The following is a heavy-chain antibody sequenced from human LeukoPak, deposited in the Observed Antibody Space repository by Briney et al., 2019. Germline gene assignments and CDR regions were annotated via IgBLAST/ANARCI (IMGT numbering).Heavy chain of an antibody. CDR3: TRQAGTLTTRWFDP. V-gene: IGHV5-51*01. J-gene: IGHJ5*02. Sequence: GESLKISCKGSGYNFNNCRIGWARQMPGKGLEWMGIIYPGDSDTRYSPSFQGQVTISADKSISTTYLQWSSLKASDTAMYYCTRQAGTLTTRWFDPWGQGTLVTVSS. CDR1: GYNFNNCR. CDR2: IYPGDSDT. D-gene: IGHD4-17*01.